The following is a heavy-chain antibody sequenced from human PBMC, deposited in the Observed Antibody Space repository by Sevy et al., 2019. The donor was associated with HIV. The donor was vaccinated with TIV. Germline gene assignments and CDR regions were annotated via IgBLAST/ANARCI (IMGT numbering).Heavy chain of an antibody. CDR3: AKDKESAVAGTGFDY. Sequence: GGSLRVSCAASGFTFSSYAMSWVRQAPGKGLEWVSAISGSGGSTYYADSVKGRFTISRDNSKNTLYLQMNSLRAEDTAAYYCAKDKESAVAGTGFDYWGQGTLVTVSS. CDR1: GFTFSSYA. CDR2: ISGSGGST. V-gene: IGHV3-23*01. J-gene: IGHJ4*02. D-gene: IGHD6-19*01.